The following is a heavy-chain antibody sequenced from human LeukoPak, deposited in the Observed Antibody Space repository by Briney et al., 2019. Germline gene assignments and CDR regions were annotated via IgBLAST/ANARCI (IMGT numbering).Heavy chain of an antibody. CDR1: GFTFSSYG. V-gene: IGHV3-30*18. Sequence: GGSLRLSCAASGFTFSSYGMHWVRQAPGKGLEWVAVISYDGSNKYYADSVKGRFTISRDNSKNTLYLQMNSLRAEDTAVYYCAKSISTGGFDYWGQGTLVTVSS. D-gene: IGHD1-14*01. CDR2: ISYDGSNK. J-gene: IGHJ4*02. CDR3: AKSISTGGFDY.